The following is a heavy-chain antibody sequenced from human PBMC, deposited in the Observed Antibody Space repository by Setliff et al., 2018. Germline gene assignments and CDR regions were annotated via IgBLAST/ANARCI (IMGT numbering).Heavy chain of an antibody. V-gene: IGHV5-51*01. D-gene: IGHD2-2*02. CDR1: GYDFFGYW. CDR3: ARLAVRNTVYYYFTDV. Sequence: GESLKISCQGPGYDFFGYWIAWVRQVPGKGPEWVGLIYPGDSDTRYSPSFQGQVTISVDRSRVTAYLQWDSLKASDAATYYCARLAVRNTVYYYFTDVWGKGTSVTVSS. J-gene: IGHJ6*03. CDR2: IYPGDSDT.